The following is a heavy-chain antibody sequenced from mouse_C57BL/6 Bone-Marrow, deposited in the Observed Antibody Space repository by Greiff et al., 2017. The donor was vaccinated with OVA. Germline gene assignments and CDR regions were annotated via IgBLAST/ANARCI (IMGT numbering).Heavy chain of an antibody. CDR1: GYSFTSYY. CDR2: IYPGSGNT. CDR3: ARDYDFRRDY. V-gene: IGHV1-66*01. Sequence: QVQLQQSGPELVKPGASVKISCKASGYSFTSYYIHWVKQRPGQGLEWIGWIYPGSGNTKYNEKFKGKATLTADTSSSTAYMQLSSLTSEDSAVYYCARDYDFRRDYWGQGTTLTVSS. D-gene: IGHD2-4*01. J-gene: IGHJ2*01.